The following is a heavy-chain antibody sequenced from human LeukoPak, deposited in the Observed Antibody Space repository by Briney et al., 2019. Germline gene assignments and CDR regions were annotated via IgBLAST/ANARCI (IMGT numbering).Heavy chain of an antibody. CDR2: ISSSSSYI. CDR1: GFTFSSYS. CDR3: ARDRPTYYYGSGSQYGMDV. J-gene: IGHJ6*02. V-gene: IGHV3-21*01. Sequence: GGSLRLSRAASGFTFSSYSMNWVRQAPGKGLEWVSSISSSSSYIYYADSVKGRFTISRDNAKNSLYLQMNSLRAEDTAVYYCARDRPTYYYGSGSQYGMDVWGQGTTVTVSS. D-gene: IGHD3-10*01.